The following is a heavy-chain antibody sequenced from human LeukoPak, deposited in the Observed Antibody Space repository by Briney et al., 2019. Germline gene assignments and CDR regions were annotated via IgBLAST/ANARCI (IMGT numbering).Heavy chain of an antibody. CDR2: IYPGDSDT. V-gene: IGHV5-51*01. CDR1: GYPFTSYW. D-gene: IGHD2-2*02. CDR3: ARAASHCYTE. Sequence: GESLQISCQGSGYPFTSYWIGWVRQLPGKGLEWMGIIYPGDSDTRYSPSFQGQVTISADKSISTPYLQCRSLKASDTAMYYCARAASHCYTEWGQGTLVTVSS. J-gene: IGHJ4*02.